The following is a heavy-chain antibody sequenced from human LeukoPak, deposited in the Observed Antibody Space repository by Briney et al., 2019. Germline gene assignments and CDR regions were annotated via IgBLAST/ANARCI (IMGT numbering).Heavy chain of an antibody. J-gene: IGHJ4*02. CDR2: IYTSGST. V-gene: IGHV4-61*02. Sequence: SETLSLTCTVSGGSISSGSYYWSWILQPAGKGLEWIGRIYTSGSTNYNPSLKSRVTISVDTSKNQFSLKLSSVTAADTAVYYCARDSDYDFWSGYPSYFDYWGQGTLVTVSS. CDR3: ARDSDYDFWSGYPSYFDY. D-gene: IGHD3-3*01. CDR1: GGSISSGSYY.